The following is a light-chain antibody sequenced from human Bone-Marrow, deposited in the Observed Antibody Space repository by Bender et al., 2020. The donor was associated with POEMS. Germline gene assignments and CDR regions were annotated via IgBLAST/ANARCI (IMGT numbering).Light chain of an antibody. CDR2: FNN. J-gene: IGLJ2*01. Sequence: QSVLTQPHSVSEAPRQRVTISCSGSTSNIGNNAVDWYQQFPGKPPNLLIYFNNLLSSGVSDRFSASKSGTSASLAISGLQSEDEAVYYCAAWDDSLNALLFGGGTKLTVL. CDR1: TSNIGNNA. CDR3: AAWDDSLNALL. V-gene: IGLV1-36*01.